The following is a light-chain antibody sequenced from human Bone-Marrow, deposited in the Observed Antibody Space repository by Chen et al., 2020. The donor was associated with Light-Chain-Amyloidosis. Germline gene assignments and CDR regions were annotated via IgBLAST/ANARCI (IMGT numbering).Light chain of an antibody. CDR2: FKADSED. J-gene: IGLJ3*02. V-gene: IGLV5-45*02. Sequence: QAVLTQPSSLSASPGASARLTCTFRSDINVGSYRIYWYQQKPGSPPQYLLRFKADSEDQRGSGVPSRFSGSRDVSANAGILLISGLQSEDEADYYCMIWHSTAWVFGGGTKLTVL. CDR3: MIWHSTAWV. CDR1: SDINVGSYR.